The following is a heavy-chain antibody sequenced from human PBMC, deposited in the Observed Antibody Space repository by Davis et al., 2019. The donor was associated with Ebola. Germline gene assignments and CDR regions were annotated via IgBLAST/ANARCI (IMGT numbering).Heavy chain of an antibody. CDR1: GGSISSHY. D-gene: IGHD4-17*01. CDR3: ARGGTSYGDFCFDY. Sequence: PSETLSLTCTVSGGSISSHYWSWIRQPPGKGLEWIGYIYYSGSTNYNPSLKSRVTISVDTSKNQFSLKLGSVTAADTAVYYCARGGTSYGDFCFDYWGQGTLVTVSS. J-gene: IGHJ4*02. CDR2: IYYSGST. V-gene: IGHV4-59*11.